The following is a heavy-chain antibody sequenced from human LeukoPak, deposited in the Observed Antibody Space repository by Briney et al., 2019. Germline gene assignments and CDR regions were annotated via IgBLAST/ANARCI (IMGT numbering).Heavy chain of an antibody. J-gene: IGHJ4*02. D-gene: IGHD1-26*01. CDR1: GGTFSSYA. CDR3: ARSIPKIVGPLFYFDY. Sequence: ASVKVSCKASGGTFSSYAISWVRQAPGQGLEWMGGIIPIFGTANYAQKFQGRVTITADESTSTAYMELSSLRSEDTAVYYCARSIPKIVGPLFYFDYWGQGTLVTVSS. CDR2: IIPIFGTA. V-gene: IGHV1-69*13.